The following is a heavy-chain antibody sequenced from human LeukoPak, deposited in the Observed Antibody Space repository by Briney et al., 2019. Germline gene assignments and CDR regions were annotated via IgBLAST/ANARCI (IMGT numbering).Heavy chain of an antibody. CDR3: AKDPNPYYGSGRGAFDI. D-gene: IGHD3-10*01. CDR1: GFTFSDYA. CDR2: ITNGGSTI. V-gene: IGHV3-11*01. J-gene: IGHJ3*02. Sequence: PGGSLRLSCTASGFTFSDYAMSWVRQAPGKGLEWVSYITNGGSTIHHADSVKGRFTISRDNAKKTLYLQMNSLRAEDTAVYYCAKDPNPYYGSGRGAFDIWGQGTMVTVSS.